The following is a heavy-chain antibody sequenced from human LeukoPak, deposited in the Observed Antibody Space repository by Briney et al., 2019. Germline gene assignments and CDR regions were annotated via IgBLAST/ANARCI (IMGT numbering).Heavy chain of an antibody. V-gene: IGHV1-2*02. Sequence: ASVKVSCKASEYTFTGYYIHWVRQAPGQGLEWMGWIDPNTGDSNYVQKFQGRVTMTRDTSISTAYMELSRLRSDDTAFYYCARIRYCGGISCYYINYWGQGTLVTVSA. CDR1: EYTFTGYY. CDR3: ARIRYCGGISCYYINY. D-gene: IGHD2-2*01. J-gene: IGHJ4*02. CDR2: IDPNTGDS.